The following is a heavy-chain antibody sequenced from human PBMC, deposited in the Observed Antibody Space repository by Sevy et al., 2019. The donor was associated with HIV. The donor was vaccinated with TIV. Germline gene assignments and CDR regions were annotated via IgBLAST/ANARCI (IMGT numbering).Heavy chain of an antibody. CDR2: IIPTFGTA. V-gene: IGHV1-69*13. J-gene: IGHJ5*02. D-gene: IGHD5-18*01. Sequence: ASVKVSCKASGGTFSSYAISWVRQAPGQGLEWMGGIIPTFGTANYAQMFQGRVTITADESTGTAYMGLSSLRSEDTAVYYCARGGYSYGTGSVGWFDPWGQGTLVTVSS. CDR3: ARGGYSYGTGSVGWFDP. CDR1: GGTFSSYA.